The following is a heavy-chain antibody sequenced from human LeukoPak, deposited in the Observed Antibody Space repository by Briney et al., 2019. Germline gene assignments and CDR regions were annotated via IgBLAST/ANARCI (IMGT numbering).Heavy chain of an antibody. J-gene: IGHJ4*02. D-gene: IGHD5-18*01. CDR2: IYYSGST. Sequence: SETLSLTCTVSGGSISSSSYYWGWIRQPPGKGLEWIGSIYYSGSTYYNPSLKSRVTISVDTSKNQFSLKLSSVTAADTAVYYCARRRIQLWFFDYWGQGTLVTVSS. V-gene: IGHV4-39*01. CDR3: ARRRIQLWFFDY. CDR1: GGSISSSSYY.